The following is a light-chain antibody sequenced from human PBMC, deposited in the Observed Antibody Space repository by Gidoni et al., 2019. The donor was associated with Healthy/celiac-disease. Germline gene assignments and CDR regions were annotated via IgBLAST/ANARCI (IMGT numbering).Light chain of an antibody. V-gene: IGKV1-33*01. J-gene: IGKJ3*01. CDR1: QDISNY. Sequence: DIQMTQSPSSLSASVGDRVTITCQASQDISNYLNWYQQKPGKAPKLLIYDASNLETGVPSRFSGSGSATYFTFTISSLQPEDIATYYCQQYDNLPSTFGPGTKVDIK. CDR2: DAS. CDR3: QQYDNLPST.